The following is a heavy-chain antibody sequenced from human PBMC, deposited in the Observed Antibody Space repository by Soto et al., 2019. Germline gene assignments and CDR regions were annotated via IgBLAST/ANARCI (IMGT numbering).Heavy chain of an antibody. CDR2: MNAGNGNT. V-gene: IGHV1-3*01. D-gene: IGHD3-22*01. CDR3: ARADYYDRSGYLLPCGY. CDR1: GYTFTSYA. J-gene: IGHJ4*02. Sequence: GASVKVSCKASGYTFTSYAMHWVRQAPGQRLEWMGWMNAGNGNTKYSQKFQGRVTMTRNTSASTAYMELSSLRSEDTAVYYCARADYYDRSGYLLPCGYWGQGTLVTVSS.